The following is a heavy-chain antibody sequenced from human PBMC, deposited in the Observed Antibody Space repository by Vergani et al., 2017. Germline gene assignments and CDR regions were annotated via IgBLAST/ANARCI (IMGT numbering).Heavy chain of an antibody. Sequence: EVQLVESGGGLVQPGRSLRLSCAASGFTFDDYAMSWVRQAPGKGLEWVSAISGSGGSTYYADSVKGRFTISRDNSKNTLYLQMNSLRAEDTAVYYCAKDRLGSSWYDTNWFDPWGQGTLVTVSS. CDR2: ISGSGGST. CDR3: AKDRLGSSWYDTNWFDP. V-gene: IGHV3-23*04. D-gene: IGHD6-13*01. CDR1: GFTFDDYA. J-gene: IGHJ5*02.